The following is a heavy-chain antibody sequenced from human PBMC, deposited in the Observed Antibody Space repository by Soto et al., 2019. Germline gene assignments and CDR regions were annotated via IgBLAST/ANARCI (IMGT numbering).Heavy chain of an antibody. Sequence: ASVKVSCKASGYTFTSYGISWVRQAPGQGLEWMGWISAYNGNTNYAQKLQGRVTISVDTSKNQFSLKLSSVTAADTAVYYCARIVTWGLYNWFDPWGQGTLVTVSS. V-gene: IGHV1-18*04. CDR2: ISAYNGNT. J-gene: IGHJ5*02. CDR3: ARIVTWGLYNWFDP. D-gene: IGHD1-26*01. CDR1: GYTFTSYG.